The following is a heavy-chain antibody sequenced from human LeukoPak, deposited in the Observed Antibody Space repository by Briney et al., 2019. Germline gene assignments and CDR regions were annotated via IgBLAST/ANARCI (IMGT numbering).Heavy chain of an antibody. CDR2: INHSGST. D-gene: IGHD1-26*01. CDR1: GGSFSGYY. V-gene: IGHV4-34*01. Sequence: PSETLSLTCAIYGGSFSGYYWSWVRQPPGKGLEWIGEINHSGSTNYNPSLKSRVTISVDTSKNQFSRKLSSVTAADTAVYYCARRHLVGGIDSWGQGALVTVSS. CDR3: ARRHLVGGIDS. J-gene: IGHJ4*02.